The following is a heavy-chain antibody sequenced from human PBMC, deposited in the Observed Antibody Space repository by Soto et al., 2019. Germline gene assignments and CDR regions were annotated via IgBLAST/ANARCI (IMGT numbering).Heavy chain of an antibody. CDR1: GGSISSYY. D-gene: IGHD3-3*01. CDR3: ASVVNDFWSGYSTYYYYYMDV. V-gene: IGHV4-59*01. J-gene: IGHJ6*03. Sequence: SETLSLTCTVSGGSISSYYWSWIRQPPGKGLEWIGYIYYSGSTNYNPPLKSRVTISVDTSKNQFSLKLSSVTAADTAVYYCASVVNDFWSGYSTYYYYYMDVWGKGTTVT. CDR2: IYYSGST.